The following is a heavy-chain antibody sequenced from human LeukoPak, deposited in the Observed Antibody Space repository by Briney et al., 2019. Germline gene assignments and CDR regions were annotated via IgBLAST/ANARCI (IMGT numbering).Heavy chain of an antibody. Sequence: VASVNVSCKASGYTFTNYAIHWVRQAAGQRLYWMGCINAGNGNTKSLQNFQDRVTITRDTSASTIYMELRSLRSEDTAVYYCAREALYYDTSGYSFDYWGQGTLVTVSS. CDR2: INAGNGNT. CDR3: AREALYYDTSGYSFDY. CDR1: GYTFTNYA. D-gene: IGHD3-22*01. V-gene: IGHV1-3*01. J-gene: IGHJ4*02.